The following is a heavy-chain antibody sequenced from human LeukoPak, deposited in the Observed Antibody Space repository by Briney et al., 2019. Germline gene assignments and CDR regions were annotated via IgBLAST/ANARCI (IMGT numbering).Heavy chain of an antibody. CDR2: VNRDGSET. V-gene: IGHV3-7*03. CDR1: GFALSSHW. CDR3: ARNNGMDV. J-gene: IGHJ6*02. Sequence: GGSLRPSYAASGFALSSHWMTWVRQVPGRGPEWVANVNRDGSETYYLDSVKGRFTISKDNAKSSLYLQMNSLRAEDTALYHCARNNGMDVWGQGTTVIVSS.